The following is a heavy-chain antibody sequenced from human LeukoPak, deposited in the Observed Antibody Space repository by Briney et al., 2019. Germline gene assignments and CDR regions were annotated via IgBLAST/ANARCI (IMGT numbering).Heavy chain of an antibody. J-gene: IGHJ5*02. CDR3: ASLGFGDHNWFDP. Sequence: GEFLKISCKGSGYSFTSYWIGWVRQMPGEGLEWMGIIYPGDSDTRYSPSFQGQVTISADKSISTAYLQWSSLKASDTAMYYCASLGFGDHNWFDPWGQGTLVTVSS. D-gene: IGHD3-10*01. CDR1: GYSFTSYW. CDR2: IYPGDSDT. V-gene: IGHV5-51*01.